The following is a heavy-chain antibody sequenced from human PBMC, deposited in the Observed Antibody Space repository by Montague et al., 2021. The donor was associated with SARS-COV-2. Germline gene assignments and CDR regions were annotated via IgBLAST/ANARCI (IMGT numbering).Heavy chain of an antibody. Sequence: SETLSLTCTVSGYSNSPYYWSWIRQPPGKGLEWIGNIYYTGSTNYNSSLKSRLTISVDTSENQFSLKVTSVTPADTAVYYCARVGWELHVGEYYFDYWGQGTLVTVSS. D-gene: IGHD1-26*01. CDR2: IYYTGST. V-gene: IGHV4-59*01. CDR1: GYSNSPYY. J-gene: IGHJ4*02. CDR3: ARVGWELHVGEYYFDY.